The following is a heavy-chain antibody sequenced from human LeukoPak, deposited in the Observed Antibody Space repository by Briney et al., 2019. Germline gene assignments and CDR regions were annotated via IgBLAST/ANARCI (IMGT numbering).Heavy chain of an antibody. CDR2: IIPNSGGT. J-gene: IGHJ4*02. CDR3: AKIRLTAAGNQPLDY. Sequence: ASVKVSCKASGYTXTDYYIHWVRQAPGQGLELMGWIIPNSGGTNYAQKFQGRVTMTRDTSISTAYMELNRLMSDDTAVYYCAKIRLTAAGNQPLDYWGQGTLVTVSS. CDR1: GYTXTDYY. V-gene: IGHV1-2*02. D-gene: IGHD6-13*01.